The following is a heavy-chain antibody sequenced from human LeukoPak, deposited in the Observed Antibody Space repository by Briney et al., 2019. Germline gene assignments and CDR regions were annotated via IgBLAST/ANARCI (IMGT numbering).Heavy chain of an antibody. V-gene: IGHV3-23*01. Sequence: GGSLRLSCAASGFTFSSYAMSWVRQAPGKGLEWVSAISGSGGSTYYADSVKGRFAISRDNSKNTLYLQMNSLRAEDTAVYYCAKPVKPGSSWSFDYWGQGTLVTVSS. D-gene: IGHD6-13*01. J-gene: IGHJ4*02. CDR3: AKPVKPGSSWSFDY. CDR2: ISGSGGST. CDR1: GFTFSSYA.